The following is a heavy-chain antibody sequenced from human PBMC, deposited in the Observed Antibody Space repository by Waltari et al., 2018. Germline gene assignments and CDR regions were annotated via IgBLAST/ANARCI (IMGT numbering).Heavy chain of an antibody. V-gene: IGHV3-23*01. J-gene: IGHJ4*02. CDR3: AKRIAAPGSTYYFDY. D-gene: IGHD6-13*01. CDR2: ISGSGGTT. CDR1: GFTFSSYA. Sequence: EVQLLESGGGLVQPGGSLRLSCAASGFTFSSYAMSWVRQAPGKGLEWVSVISGSGGTTYYADSVNGRFTISRDNSKNTLYLQMNSLRAEDTAVYYCAKRIAAPGSTYYFDYWGQGTLVTVSS.